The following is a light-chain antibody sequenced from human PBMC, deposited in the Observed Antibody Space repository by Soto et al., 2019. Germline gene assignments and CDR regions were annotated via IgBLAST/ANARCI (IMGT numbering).Light chain of an antibody. CDR3: AAWDDSLNGSYV. CDR1: SSDVGGYNY. V-gene: IGLV2-8*01. CDR2: EVS. Sequence: QSVLTQPPSASGSPGQSVTISCTGTSSDVGGYNYVSWYQQHPGKAPKLMIYEVSERPSGVPDRFSGSKSSNTASLTVSGLQAEDEADYYCAAWDDSLNGSYVFGTGTKVTVL. J-gene: IGLJ1*01.